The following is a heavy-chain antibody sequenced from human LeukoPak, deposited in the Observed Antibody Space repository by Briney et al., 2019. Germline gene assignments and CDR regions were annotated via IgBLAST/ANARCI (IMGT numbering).Heavy chain of an antibody. D-gene: IGHD2-8*01. CDR1: GGSISSYY. CDR2: IYYSGST. V-gene: IGHV4-59*04. Sequence: SETLSLTCTVSGGSISSYYWSWIRQPPGKGLEWIGYIYYSGSTYYNPSLKSRVTISVDTSKNQISLKLTSVTAADTAVFYCTNGFSPSYFDYWGQGTLVTVSS. J-gene: IGHJ4*02. CDR3: TNGFSPSYFDY.